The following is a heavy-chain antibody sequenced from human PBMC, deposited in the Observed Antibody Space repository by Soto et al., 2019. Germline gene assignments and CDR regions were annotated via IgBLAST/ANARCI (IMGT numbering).Heavy chain of an antibody. CDR3: TIEGAYPGPDFDY. CDR2: TKNKANSYTT. V-gene: IGHV3-72*01. Sequence: GGSLRLSCAASGFTFSGRYMDWVRQAPGKGLEWVGRTKNKANSYTTEYAASVKGRFTISRDYSRDSVYLQMNSLKTDDTAVYYCTIEGAYPGPDFDYWGQGTLVTVSS. CDR1: GFTFSGRY. D-gene: IGHD3-16*01. J-gene: IGHJ4*02.